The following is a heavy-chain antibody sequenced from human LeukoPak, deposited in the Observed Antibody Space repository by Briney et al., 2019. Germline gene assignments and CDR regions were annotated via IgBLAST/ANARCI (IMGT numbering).Heavy chain of an antibody. Sequence: GGSLRLSCAASGFSFSSYVMTWVRQAPGKGLEWVSGISGSGGSTYYADSVKGRFTISRDNSKNTLYLQMNSLRAEDTAVYYCARQYYDFWSGPDYWGQGTLVTVSS. CDR2: ISGSGGST. CDR3: ARQYYDFWSGPDY. D-gene: IGHD3-3*01. V-gene: IGHV3-23*01. CDR1: GFSFSSYV. J-gene: IGHJ4*02.